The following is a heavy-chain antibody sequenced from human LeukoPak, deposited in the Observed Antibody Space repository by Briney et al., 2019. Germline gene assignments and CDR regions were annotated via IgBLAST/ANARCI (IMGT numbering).Heavy chain of an antibody. CDR1: GFTFSSYG. D-gene: IGHD6-13*01. J-gene: IGHJ4*02. CDR2: IWYDGSNK. Sequence: GGSLRLSCAASGFTFSSYGRHWVRQAPGKGLEWVAVIWYDGSNKYYADSVKGRFTISRDNSKNTLYLQMNSLRAEDTAVYYCARDDPGLGIAAAGSDYWGQGTLVTVSS. CDR3: ARDDPGLGIAAAGSDY. V-gene: IGHV3-33*01.